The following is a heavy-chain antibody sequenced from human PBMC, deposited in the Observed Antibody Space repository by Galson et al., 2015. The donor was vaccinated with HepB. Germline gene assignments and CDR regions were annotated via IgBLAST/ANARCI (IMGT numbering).Heavy chain of an antibody. D-gene: IGHD3-16*01. CDR1: GGTFSSYA. J-gene: IGHJ4*02. CDR2: VIPILDTR. Sequence: SVKVSCKASGGTFSSYAISWVRQAPGQGLEWVGGVIPILDTRNYAQKFQGRVTITADESTGTAYMELSSLRSDDTAVYYCARDLGGAHQYYWGQGTLVTVSS. V-gene: IGHV1-69*13. CDR3: ARDLGGAHQYY.